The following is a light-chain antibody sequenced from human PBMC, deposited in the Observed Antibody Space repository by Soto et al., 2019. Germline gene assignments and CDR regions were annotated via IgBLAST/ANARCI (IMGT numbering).Light chain of an antibody. Sequence: DIQMTQSPSTLSASIGDRVTITFRASQTISSWLAWYQQKPGKAPKLLIYKASNLDSGVPSRFSGSGSGTEFSLTISNLQPDDCATYYCQQYENYWTFGQGTKVDIK. CDR3: QQYENYWT. CDR1: QTISSW. V-gene: IGKV1-5*03. J-gene: IGKJ1*01. CDR2: KAS.